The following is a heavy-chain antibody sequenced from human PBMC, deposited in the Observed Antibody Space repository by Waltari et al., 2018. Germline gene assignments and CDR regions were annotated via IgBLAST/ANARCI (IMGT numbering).Heavy chain of an antibody. CDR2: ISSSSSYR. Sequence: EVQLVESGGGLVKPGGSLRLSCAASGFTFSSYSMNWVRQAPGKGLEWLSSISSSSSYRYYADSVKGRFTISRDNAKNSLYLQMNSLRAEDTAVYYCARDLEPDYYYYMDVWGKGTTVTISS. CDR1: GFTFSSYS. V-gene: IGHV3-21*01. D-gene: IGHD1-1*01. CDR3: ARDLEPDYYYYMDV. J-gene: IGHJ6*03.